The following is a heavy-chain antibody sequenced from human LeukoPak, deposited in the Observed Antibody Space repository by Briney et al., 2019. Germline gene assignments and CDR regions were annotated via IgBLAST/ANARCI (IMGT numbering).Heavy chain of an antibody. Sequence: ASVKVSCKASGYTFTSYYMHWVRQAPGQGLEWTGIINPSGGSTSYAQKFQGRVTMTRDTSTSTVYMELSSLRSEDTAVYYCARPRAIYGSGSYLFDYWGQGTLVTVSS. J-gene: IGHJ4*02. CDR1: GYTFTSYY. V-gene: IGHV1-46*03. CDR2: INPSGGST. CDR3: ARPRAIYGSGSYLFDY. D-gene: IGHD3-10*01.